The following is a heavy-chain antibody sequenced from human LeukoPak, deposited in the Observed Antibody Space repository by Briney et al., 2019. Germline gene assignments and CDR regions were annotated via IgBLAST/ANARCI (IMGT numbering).Heavy chain of an antibody. CDR3: ARGFAAAVG. J-gene: IGHJ4*02. D-gene: IGHD6-13*01. CDR2: IKRDGSEK. Sequence: PGGSLRLSCAASGFTLSNYWMSWVRQAPGKGLEWVANIKRDGSEKYYADSVKGRFTIARDNTKNSVYLQMNSLRVEDTAVYYCARGFAAAVGWGQGTLVTVSS. CDR1: GFTLSNYW. V-gene: IGHV3-7*01.